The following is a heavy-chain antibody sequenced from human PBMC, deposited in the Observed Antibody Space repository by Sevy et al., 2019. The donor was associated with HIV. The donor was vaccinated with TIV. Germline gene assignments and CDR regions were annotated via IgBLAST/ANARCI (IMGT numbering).Heavy chain of an antibody. D-gene: IGHD6-6*01. CDR2: IYHSGSS. J-gene: IGHJ6*02. Sequence: SETLSLTCTVSGAAISSGGYYWTWIRQHPGKGLEWIGIIYHSGSSFYNPSLKGRVVMSVVTSKNQFSLNLTSLTAADTAVYYCARVPVGSSPYYYAIDVWGQGTSVTVSS. CDR1: GAAISSGGYY. V-gene: IGHV4-31*03. CDR3: ARVPVGSSPYYYAIDV.